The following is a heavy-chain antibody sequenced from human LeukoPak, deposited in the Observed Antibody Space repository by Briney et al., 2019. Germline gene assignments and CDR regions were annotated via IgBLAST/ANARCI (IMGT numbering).Heavy chain of an antibody. Sequence: SETLSLTCTVSGGSISSYYWSWIRQPPGKGLEWIGYIYYSGSTNYNPSLKSRVTISVDASKNQFSLKLSSVTAADTAVYYCARAYDFEGGFDYWGQGTLVTVSS. D-gene: IGHD3-3*01. CDR3: ARAYDFEGGFDY. J-gene: IGHJ4*02. CDR1: GGSISSYY. V-gene: IGHV4-59*01. CDR2: IYYSGST.